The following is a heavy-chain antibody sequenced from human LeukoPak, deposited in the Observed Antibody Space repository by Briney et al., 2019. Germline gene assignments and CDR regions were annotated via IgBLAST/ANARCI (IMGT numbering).Heavy chain of an antibody. CDR3: ARANRDYGGNPAWVDY. D-gene: IGHD4-23*01. CDR1: GFTLSSYW. J-gene: IGHJ4*02. V-gene: IGHV3-74*01. Sequence: GGSLRLSCAASGFTLSSYWMHWVSQAPGEGLVWVSRINSDGSRTSYADSVKGRFTISRDNAKNTLYLQMNSLRAEDTAVYYCARANRDYGGNPAWVDYWGQGTLVTVSS. CDR2: INSDGSRT.